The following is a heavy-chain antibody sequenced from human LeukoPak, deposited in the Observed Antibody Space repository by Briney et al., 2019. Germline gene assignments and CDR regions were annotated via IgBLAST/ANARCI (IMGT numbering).Heavy chain of an antibody. CDR2: ITSSGAAT. Sequence: TGGSLRLSCAASGFTFSSYAMSWVRQAPGKGLEWVSSITSSGAATYYADSVKGRFTISGDNSDNTLYLQMNSLRAEDTAVYYCAKDRPNYYGSNGHYYKLNGDCWGQGTLVTVSS. CDR1: GFTFSSYA. J-gene: IGHJ4*02. D-gene: IGHD3-22*01. V-gene: IGHV3-23*01. CDR3: AKDRPNYYGSNGHYYKLNGDC.